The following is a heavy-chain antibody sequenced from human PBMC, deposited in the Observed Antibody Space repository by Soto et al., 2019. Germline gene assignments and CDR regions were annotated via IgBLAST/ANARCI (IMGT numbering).Heavy chain of an antibody. D-gene: IGHD2-15*01. CDR1: GFTFSRFA. V-gene: IGHV3-23*01. Sequence: GGSLRLSCEASGFTFSRFAMSWVRQTPGNGLEWVSTFSGPGGGTYYADSVQGRFTTSTDNSKSSLYPQISNLSPEAPAIYYFAKGKISTPTYPSFVSWGQGTLVTVSS. CDR3: AKGKISTPTYPSFVS. J-gene: IGHJ5*01. CDR2: FSGPGGGT.